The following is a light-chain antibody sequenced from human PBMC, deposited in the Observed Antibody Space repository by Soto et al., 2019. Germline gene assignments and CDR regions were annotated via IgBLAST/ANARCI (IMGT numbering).Light chain of an antibody. J-gene: IGLJ2*01. CDR2: GNS. CDR1: SSNIGAGYD. V-gene: IGLV1-40*01. Sequence: QPVLTQPPSVSGAPGQRVTISCTGSSSNIGAGYDVHWYQQLPGTAPKLLIYGNSNRPSGVPDRFSGSKSGTSASLAITGLQAEDEADYYCQSYDSSLSAYVVFDGGTKLTVL. CDR3: QSYDSSLSAYVV.